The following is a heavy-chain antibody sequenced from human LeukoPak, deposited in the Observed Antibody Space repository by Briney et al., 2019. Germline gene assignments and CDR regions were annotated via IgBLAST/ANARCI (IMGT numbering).Heavy chain of an antibody. CDR1: GFTFSSYA. D-gene: IGHD2-15*01. CDR2: ISYDGSNK. J-gene: IGHJ4*02. CDR3: ARDGYCSGGSCYLERNKQWPNPYDY. V-gene: IGHV3-30-3*01. Sequence: GGSLRLSCAASGFTFSSYAMHWVRQAPGKGLEWVAVISYDGSNKYYADSVKGRFTISRDNSKNTLYLQMNSLRAEDTAVYYCARDGYCSGGSCYLERNKQWPNPYDYWGQGTLVTVSS.